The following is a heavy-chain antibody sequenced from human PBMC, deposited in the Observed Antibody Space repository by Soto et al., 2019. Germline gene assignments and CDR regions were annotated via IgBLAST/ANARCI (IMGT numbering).Heavy chain of an antibody. V-gene: IGHV3-33*05. CDR3: ARWGTTGGLDV. Sequence: QVQLVESGGGVVQPGTSLRLSCVGSGFTFRSYVIHWVRQAPGKGLEWVALTSYDGSNNFYGDSVKGRFTISRHNSRNTVELQMDSLTCEVTALYYCARWGTTGGLDVWGQGTLVSVSS. CDR1: GFTFRSYV. J-gene: IGHJ4*02. CDR2: TSYDGSNN. D-gene: IGHD3-16*01.